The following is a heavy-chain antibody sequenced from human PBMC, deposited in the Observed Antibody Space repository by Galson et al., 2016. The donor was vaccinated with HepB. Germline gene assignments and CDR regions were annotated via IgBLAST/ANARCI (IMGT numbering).Heavy chain of an antibody. CDR2: ISGDGRTI. CDR3: ARMVPLYSSGWYVRGDGWFDS. CDR1: GFTFSYYY. V-gene: IGHV3-11*01. J-gene: IGHJ5*01. D-gene: IGHD6-19*01. Sequence: SLRLSCAASGFTFSYYYMSWIRQAPGKGLQWVSYISGDGRTITYADSVKGRFTISRGNAKNSLYLHMNSLTGEDTAVYYWARMVPLYSSGWYVRGDGWFDSWGQGTLVTVSS.